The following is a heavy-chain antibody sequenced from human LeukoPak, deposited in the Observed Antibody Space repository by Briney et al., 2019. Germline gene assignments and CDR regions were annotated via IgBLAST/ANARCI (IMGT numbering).Heavy chain of an antibody. CDR2: IKEDDKKR. Sequence: GGSLRLSCAASGSTFSSYWMSWVRQAPGKGLEWVANIKEDDKKRYYVDSVKGRFTISRDNAKSSLYLQMDSLRVEDTAVYYCARDGSSFEYWGQGALVTVSS. D-gene: IGHD2-15*01. CDR3: ARDGSSFEY. V-gene: IGHV3-7*01. J-gene: IGHJ4*02. CDR1: GSTFSSYW.